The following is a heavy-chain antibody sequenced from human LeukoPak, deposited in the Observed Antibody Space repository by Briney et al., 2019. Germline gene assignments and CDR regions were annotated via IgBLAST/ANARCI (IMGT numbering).Heavy chain of an antibody. CDR3: ARRSADYYYYGMDV. CDR1: GGSISSSSYY. J-gene: IGHJ6*02. V-gene: IGHV4-39*01. Sequence: SETLSLTCTVSGGSISSSSYYWGWIRQPPGKGLEWIGSIYYSGSTYYNPSLKSRVTISVDTSKNQFSLKLSSVTAADTAVYYCARRSADYYYYGMDVWGQGTTVTVYS. CDR2: IYYSGST.